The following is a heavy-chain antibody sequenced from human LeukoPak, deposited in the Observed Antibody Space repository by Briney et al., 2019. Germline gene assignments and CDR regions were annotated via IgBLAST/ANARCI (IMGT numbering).Heavy chain of an antibody. V-gene: IGHV4-39*07. CDR1: GDSISSNNCY. CDR2: INYSGST. D-gene: IGHD1-26*01. Sequence: SETLSLTCTVSGDSISSNNCYWAWIRQPPGKGLEWIASINYSGSTFYNPSLNSRVTISLDTSNNQVSLRLSSVTAADTAVYYCAKGGTYGGGADYWGQGTLVTVSS. CDR3: AKGGTYGGGADY. J-gene: IGHJ4*02.